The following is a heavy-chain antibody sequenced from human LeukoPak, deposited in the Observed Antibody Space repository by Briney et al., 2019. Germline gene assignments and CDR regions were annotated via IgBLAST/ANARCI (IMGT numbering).Heavy chain of an antibody. D-gene: IGHD3-22*01. V-gene: IGHV3-30*18. CDR3: AKDRGQYYYDSSGYPLDY. CDR2: ISHDGSNK. J-gene: IGHJ4*02. Sequence: GGSLRLSCAASGFTFSSYGMHWVRQAPGKGLEWVAVISHDGSNKYYADSVKGRFTISRDNSKNTLYLQMNSLRAEDTAVYYCAKDRGQYYYDSSGYPLDYWGQGTLVTVSS. CDR1: GFTFSSYG.